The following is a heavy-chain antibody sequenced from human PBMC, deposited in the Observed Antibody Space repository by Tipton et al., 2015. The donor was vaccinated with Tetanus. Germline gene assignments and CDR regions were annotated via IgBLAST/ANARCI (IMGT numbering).Heavy chain of an antibody. V-gene: IGHV4-39*01. D-gene: IGHD3-22*01. J-gene: IGHJ3*02. CDR2: IYNTGNT. CDR3: ARLSSSANDAHGFDI. CDR1: GGSISSTNYY. Sequence: TLSLTCTVSGGSISSTNYYWGWIRQPPGKGLEWIGSIYNTGNTYYNPALTSRVTMSVDTSMIQFSPKLRSLTDADTAVYYCARLSSSANDAHGFDIWGQGTMVTVSS.